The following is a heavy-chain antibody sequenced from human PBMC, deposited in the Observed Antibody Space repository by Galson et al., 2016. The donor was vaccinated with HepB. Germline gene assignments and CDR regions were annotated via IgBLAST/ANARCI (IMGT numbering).Heavy chain of an antibody. J-gene: IGHJ2*01. D-gene: IGHD3-22*01. Sequence: SLRLSCAASGFTFRDSTMTWVRQAPGKGLDWVSTITGSGVSSYYADSVKVRFTISRDNSKNNVYLQMNSLRADDTAVYYCAKDGGTWGYYYGDWNLNLWGRGTLVTVSS. CDR3: AKDGGTWGYYYGDWNLNL. V-gene: IGHV3-23*01. CDR2: ITGSGVSS. CDR1: GFTFRDST.